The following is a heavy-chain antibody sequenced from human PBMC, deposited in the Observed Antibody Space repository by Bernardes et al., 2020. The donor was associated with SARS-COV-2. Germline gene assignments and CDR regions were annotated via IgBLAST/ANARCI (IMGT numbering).Heavy chain of an antibody. V-gene: IGHV3-30*18. D-gene: IGHD3-22*01. CDR1: GFTFSSYG. CDR2: ISYDGSNK. J-gene: IGHJ4*02. CDR3: AKLYYDVDY. Sequence: SLRLSCAASGFTFSSYGMHWVRQAPGKGLEWVAVISYDGSNKYYADSVKGRFTISRDNSKNTLYLQMNSLRAEDTAVYYCAKLYYDVDYWGQGTLVTVSS.